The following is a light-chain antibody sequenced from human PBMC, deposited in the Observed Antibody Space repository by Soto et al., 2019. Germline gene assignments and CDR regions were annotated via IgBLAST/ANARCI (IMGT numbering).Light chain of an antibody. CDR2: DVS. CDR3: SSYGASSTL. CDR1: SSDIGGYNY. J-gene: IGLJ2*01. Sequence: QSALTQPASVSGSPGQSMTIPCTGTSSDIGGYNYVSWYQQHPGKVPKLMIFDVSYRPSGISDRFSGSKSGNTASLTISGLQPEDEADYYCSSYGASSTLFGGGTKLTVL. V-gene: IGLV2-14*03.